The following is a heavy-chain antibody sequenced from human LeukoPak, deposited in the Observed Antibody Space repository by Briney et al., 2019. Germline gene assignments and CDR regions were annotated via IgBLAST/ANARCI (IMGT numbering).Heavy chain of an antibody. Sequence: GSLRLSCAASGFTFTSYAMHWVRQAPGKGLEWVAVISYDGSNKNYADSVEGRFTISRDNSKDTLYLQMNSLRAEDTAVYYCARDSDYGEYEGAFDIWGQGTMVTVSS. J-gene: IGHJ3*02. CDR1: GFTFTSYA. CDR2: ISYDGSNK. CDR3: ARDSDYGEYEGAFDI. D-gene: IGHD4-17*01. V-gene: IGHV3-30-3*01.